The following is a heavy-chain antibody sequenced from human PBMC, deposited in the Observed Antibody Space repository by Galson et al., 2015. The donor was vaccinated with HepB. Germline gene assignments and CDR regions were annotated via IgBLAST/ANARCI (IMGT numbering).Heavy chain of an antibody. CDR2: IYYSGST. Sequence: LSLTCTVSGGSISSSSYYWGWIRQPPGKGLEWIGSIYYSGSTYYNPSLKSRVTISVDTSKNQFSLKLSSVTAADTTVYYCARQITVTGYYFDYWGQGTLVTVSS. V-gene: IGHV4-39*01. J-gene: IGHJ4*02. CDR1: GGSISSSSYY. D-gene: IGHD4-17*01. CDR3: ARQITVTGYYFDY.